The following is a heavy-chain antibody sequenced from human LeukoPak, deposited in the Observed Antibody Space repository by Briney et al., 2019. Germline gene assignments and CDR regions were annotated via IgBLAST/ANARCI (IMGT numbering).Heavy chain of an antibody. CDR2: ISYDGSNK. CDR1: GFTFSSYG. D-gene: IGHD6-19*01. CDR3: AKAGQWLAYGMDV. Sequence: GGSLRLSCAASGFTFSSYGMHWVREAPGKGLEWVAVISYDGSNKYYADSVKGRFTISRDNSKNTLYLQMNSLRAEDTAVYYCAKAGQWLAYGMDVWGQGTTVTVSS. J-gene: IGHJ6*02. V-gene: IGHV3-30*18.